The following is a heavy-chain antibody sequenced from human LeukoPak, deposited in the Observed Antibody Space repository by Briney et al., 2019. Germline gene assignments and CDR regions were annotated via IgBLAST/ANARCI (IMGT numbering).Heavy chain of an antibody. V-gene: IGHV3-23*01. Sequence: GGSLRLSCAASGFTFSSYAMSWVRQAPGKGLEWVSAISGSGGSTYYADSVKGRFTISRDNSKNTLFLQMNSLRAEDTAIYYCAKDHGTAVAGFYYWGQGTLVTVSS. J-gene: IGHJ4*02. CDR3: AKDHGTAVAGFYY. D-gene: IGHD6-19*01. CDR2: ISGSGGST. CDR1: GFTFSSYA.